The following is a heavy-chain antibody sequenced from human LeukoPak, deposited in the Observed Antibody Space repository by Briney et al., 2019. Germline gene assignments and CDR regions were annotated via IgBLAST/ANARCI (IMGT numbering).Heavy chain of an antibody. V-gene: IGHV1-18*01. J-gene: IGHJ6*02. CDR3: ARELYDSSGYYYYYYGMDV. CDR1: GYTFTSYG. Sequence: ASVKVSCKASGYTFTSYGISWVRQAPGQGLERMGWISAYNGNTNYAQKLQGRVTMTTDTSTSTAYMELRSLRSDDTAVYYCARELYDSSGYYYYYYGMDVWGQGTTVTVSS. D-gene: IGHD3-22*01. CDR2: ISAYNGNT.